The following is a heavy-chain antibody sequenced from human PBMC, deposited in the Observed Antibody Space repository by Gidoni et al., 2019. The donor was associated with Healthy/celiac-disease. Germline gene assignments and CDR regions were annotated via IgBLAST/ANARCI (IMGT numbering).Heavy chain of an antibody. Sequence: APGKGLEWVSAISGSGGSTYYADSVKGRFTISRDNSKNTLYLQMNSLRAEDTAVYYCAKADAGASRDGWGQGTLVTVSS. J-gene: IGHJ4*02. V-gene: IGHV3-23*01. CDR3: AKADAGASRDG. CDR2: ISGSGGST.